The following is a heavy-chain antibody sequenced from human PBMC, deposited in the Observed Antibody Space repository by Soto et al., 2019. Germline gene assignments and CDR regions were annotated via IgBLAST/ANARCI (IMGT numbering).Heavy chain of an antibody. CDR1: GGTFSSYA. CDR2: IIPIFGTA. CDR3: ARDRGMATTISPFDY. Sequence: QVQLVQSGAEVKKPGSSVKVSCKASGGTFSSYAISWVRQAPGQGLEWMGGIIPIFGTANYAQKFKGRVTITADESTSTAHMELSSLRSEDTAVYYCARDRGMATTISPFDYWGQGTLVTVSS. V-gene: IGHV1-69*12. J-gene: IGHJ4*02. D-gene: IGHD5-12*01.